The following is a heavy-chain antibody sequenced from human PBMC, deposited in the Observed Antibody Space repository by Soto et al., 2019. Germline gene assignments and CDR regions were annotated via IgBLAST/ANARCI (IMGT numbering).Heavy chain of an antibody. CDR3: ARSGRVSRFTMVRYYGMDV. CDR1: GFTFSSYS. Sequence: GGSLRLSCAASGFTFSSYSMNWVRQAPGKGLEWVSSISSSSSYIYYADSVKGRFTISRDNAKNSLYLQMNSLRAADTAVYYCARSGRVSRFTMVRYYGMDVWGEGATVTVYS. D-gene: IGHD3-10*01. CDR2: ISSSSSYI. V-gene: IGHV3-21*01. J-gene: IGHJ6*04.